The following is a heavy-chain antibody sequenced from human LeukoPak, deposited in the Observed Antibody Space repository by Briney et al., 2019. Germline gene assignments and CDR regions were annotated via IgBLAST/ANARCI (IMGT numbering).Heavy chain of an antibody. CDR2: IIPIFGTA. V-gene: IGHV1-69*13. D-gene: IGHD2-2*01. CDR3: AIRYPLVSLDY. Sequence: ASVKVSCKASGGTFSSYAISWVRQAPGQGLEWMGGIIPIFGTANYAQKFQGRVTITADESTSTAYMELSSLRSEDTAVYYCAIRYPLVSLDYWGQGTLVTVSS. CDR1: GGTFSSYA. J-gene: IGHJ4*02.